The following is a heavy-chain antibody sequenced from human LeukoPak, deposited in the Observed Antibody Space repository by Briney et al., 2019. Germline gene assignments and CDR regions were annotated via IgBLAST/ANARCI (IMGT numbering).Heavy chain of an antibody. D-gene: IGHD3-22*01. CDR2: ISYDGSNK. J-gene: IGHJ6*02. CDR1: GFTFSRYA. V-gene: IGHV3-30-3*01. CDR3: ARDIYDSSGYYLGYYYYYGMDV. Sequence: GGSLRLSCAASGFTFSRYAMHWVRQAPGKGLEWVAVISYDGSNKYYADSVKGRFTISRDNSKNTLYLQMNSLRAEDTAVYYCARDIYDSSGYYLGYYYYYGMDVWGQGTTVTVSS.